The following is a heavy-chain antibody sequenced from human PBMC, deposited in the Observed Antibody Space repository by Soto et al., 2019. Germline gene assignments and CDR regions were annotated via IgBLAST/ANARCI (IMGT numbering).Heavy chain of an antibody. CDR2: INHSGST. Sequence: SETLSLTCAVYGGSFSGYYWTWIRQPPGTGLEWIGEINHSGSTNYNPSLKSRVTISVDTSKNQFSLKLSSVTAADTAVYYCAKRESAAGTDWWFAPWGKGTRVTVSS. J-gene: IGHJ5*02. CDR3: AKRESAAGTDWWFAP. D-gene: IGHD3-9*01. V-gene: IGHV4-34*01. CDR1: GGSFSGYY.